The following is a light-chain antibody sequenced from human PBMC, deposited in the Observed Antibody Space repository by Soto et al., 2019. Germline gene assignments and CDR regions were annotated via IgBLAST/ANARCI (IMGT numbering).Light chain of an antibody. Sequence: EIVLTQSPGTLSLSPGERATLSCRASQSISSNYVAWYQQKPGQAPRLLIYGASSRATGIPDRFSGSGSGTDFTLTISRLEPEDFAVYYCQQYGSSLGVTFGGGTKVDIK. CDR3: QQYGSSLGVT. V-gene: IGKV3-20*01. CDR2: GAS. CDR1: QSISSNY. J-gene: IGKJ4*01.